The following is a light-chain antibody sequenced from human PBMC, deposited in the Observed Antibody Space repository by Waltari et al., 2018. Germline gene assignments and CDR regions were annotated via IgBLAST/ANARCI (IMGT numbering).Light chain of an antibody. J-gene: IGKJ1*01. CDR2: WAS. CDR1: QNVLYRSNSKNY. Sequence: DIVMTQSPDSLAVSLGERATINCKSSQNVLYRSNSKNYLAWYQEKPGQPPKVLIYWASTREYGVPDGFTGSGSATDFTLTISSLQAEDVAVYYCQQYYDTPWTFGQGTKVEIK. V-gene: IGKV4-1*01. CDR3: QQYYDTPWT.